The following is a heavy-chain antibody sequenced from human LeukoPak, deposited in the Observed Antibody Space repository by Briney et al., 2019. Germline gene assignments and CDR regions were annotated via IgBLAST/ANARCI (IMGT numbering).Heavy chain of an antibody. V-gene: IGHV1-2*02. CDR2: INPNSGGT. CDR3: ARALTRYSTAWYGY. D-gene: IGHD6-19*01. Sequence: GASVKVSCKASGYTFTSFGISWVRQAPGQGLEWMGWINPNSGGTNYAQKFQGRVTLTRDTSITTAYMDPSSLTSDDTALYYCARALTRYSTAWYGYWGQGTLVTVSS. J-gene: IGHJ4*02. CDR1: GYTFTSFG.